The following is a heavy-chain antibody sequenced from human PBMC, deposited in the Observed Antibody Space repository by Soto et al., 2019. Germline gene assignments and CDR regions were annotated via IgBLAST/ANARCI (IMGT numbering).Heavy chain of an antibody. D-gene: IGHD3-3*01. CDR2: INAGNGNT. Sequence: ASVKVSCKASGYTFTSYAMHWVRQAPGQRLEWMGWINAGNGNTKYSQKFQGRVTITRDTSASTAYMELSSLRSEDTAVYYCARDLGLRFPLGPFDYWGQGTLVTVSS. CDR1: GYTFTSYA. CDR3: ARDLGLRFPLGPFDY. J-gene: IGHJ4*02. V-gene: IGHV1-3*01.